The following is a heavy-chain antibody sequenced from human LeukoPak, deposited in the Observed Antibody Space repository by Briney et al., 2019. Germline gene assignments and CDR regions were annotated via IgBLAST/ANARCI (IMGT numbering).Heavy chain of an antibody. Sequence: GSLRISCAASGFTFSSYGIQWVRQAPGQGVEWVAFIRYDGSNKYYADSVKGRFTISRDNSKNTLYLQMNSLRAEDTAVYYCARDYRVWGSYRLGDYWGQGTLVTVSS. J-gene: IGHJ4*02. V-gene: IGHV3-30*02. CDR2: IRYDGSNK. CDR1: GFTFSSYG. D-gene: IGHD3-16*02. CDR3: ARDYRVWGSYRLGDY.